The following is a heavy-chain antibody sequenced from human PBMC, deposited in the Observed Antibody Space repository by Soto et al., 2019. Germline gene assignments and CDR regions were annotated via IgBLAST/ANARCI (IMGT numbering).Heavy chain of an antibody. Sequence: VQLVQSGGGVVQPGKSLRLSCAASGFAFSRYDMHWVRQAPGKGLEWVAVILFDETEKYYGDSVRGRFNISRDNSKNMVYLQMNNLREEDTAVYYCAKEVRRVVAWGACDVWGQGTKVIVSS. J-gene: IGHJ3*01. V-gene: IGHV3-30*18. D-gene: IGHD7-27*01. CDR1: GFAFSRYD. CDR2: ILFDETEK. CDR3: AKEVRRVVAWGACDV.